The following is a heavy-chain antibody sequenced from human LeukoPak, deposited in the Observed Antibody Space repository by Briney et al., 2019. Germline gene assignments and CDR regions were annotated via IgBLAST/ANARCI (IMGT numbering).Heavy chain of an antibody. Sequence: SETLSLTCTVSGGSISSSSYYWGWIRQPPGKGLEWVGSIYYSGSTYYNPSLKSRVTISVDTSKNQFSLKLSSVTAADTAVYYCARQWLVSDGDFDYWGQGTLVTVSS. J-gene: IGHJ4*02. CDR2: IYYSGST. V-gene: IGHV4-39*01. D-gene: IGHD6-19*01. CDR1: GGSISSSSYY. CDR3: ARQWLVSDGDFDY.